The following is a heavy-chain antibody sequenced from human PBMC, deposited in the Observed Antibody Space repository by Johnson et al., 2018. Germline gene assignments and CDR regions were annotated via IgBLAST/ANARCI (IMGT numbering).Heavy chain of an antibody. CDR1: GFTFSSYG. CDR3: ARAESSPHYGMDV. J-gene: IGHJ6*02. Sequence: QVQLVESGGGVVQXGRSLRLSCAASGFTFSSYGMHWVRQAPGKGLEWVAVIWYDGSNKYYADSVKGRCTISRDNSKNTLYLQMNSLRAEDTAVYYCARAESSPHYGMDVWGQGTTVTVSS. V-gene: IGHV3-33*01. CDR2: IWYDGSNK. D-gene: IGHD6-13*01.